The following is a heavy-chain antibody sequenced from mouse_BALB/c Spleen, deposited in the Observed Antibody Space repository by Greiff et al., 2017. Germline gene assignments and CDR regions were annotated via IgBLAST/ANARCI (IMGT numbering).Heavy chain of an antibody. V-gene: IGHV1-7*01. J-gene: IGHJ3*01. CDR2: INPSTGYT. D-gene: IGHD2-14*01. Sequence: QVQLKQSGAELAKPGASVKLSCKASGYTFTSYWMHWVKQRPGQGLEWIGYINPSTGYTEYNQKFKDKATLTADKSSSTAYMQLSSLTSEDSAVYSCARSPRRFWFAYWGQGTLVTVSA. CDR1: GYTFTSYW. CDR3: ARSPRRFWFAY.